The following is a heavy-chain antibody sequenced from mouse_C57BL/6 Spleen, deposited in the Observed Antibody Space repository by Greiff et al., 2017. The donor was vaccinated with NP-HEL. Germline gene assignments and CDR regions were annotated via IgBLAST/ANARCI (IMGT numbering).Heavy chain of an antibody. CDR1: GFTFSNYW. Sequence: EVMLVESGGGLVQPGGSMKLSCVASGFTFSNYWMNWVRQSPEKGLEWVAQIRLKSDNYATHYAESVKGRFTISRDDSKSSVYLQMNNLRAEDTGIYYCTADAYYSNYGGFAYWGQGTLVTVSA. CDR3: TADAYYSNYGGFAY. V-gene: IGHV6-3*01. J-gene: IGHJ3*01. D-gene: IGHD2-5*01. CDR2: IRLKSDNYAT.